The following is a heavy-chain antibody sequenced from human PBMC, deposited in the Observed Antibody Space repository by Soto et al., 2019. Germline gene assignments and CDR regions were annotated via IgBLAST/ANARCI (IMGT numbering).Heavy chain of an antibody. J-gene: IGHJ6*03. V-gene: IGHV3-74*01. CDR3: ARGFFSTIWRYLDV. CDR1: GFIFSSYW. D-gene: IGHD3-3*01. Sequence: PWGSLRLSCAASGFIFSSYWMHWVRQAPGKGLEWVSRINNDGSGTTYADSVQGRFTISRDNAKNTLYLHMNSLRVEDTAVYYCARGFFSTIWRYLDVWGKGTTVTVSS. CDR2: INNDGSGT.